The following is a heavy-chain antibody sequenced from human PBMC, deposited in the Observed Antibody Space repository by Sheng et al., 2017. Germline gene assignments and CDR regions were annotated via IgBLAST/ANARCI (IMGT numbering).Heavy chain of an antibody. Sequence: QVHLVQSGAEVKRPGSSVKVSCKGSGGILSNYIINWMRQAPGQGFEWMGGIMPMLGAANYAQKFQGRVIITADESTNTAYMEMSSLRAEDTAVYYCARDLGYIYGYHYFDPWGQGSLVTVTS. J-gene: IGHJ4*02. V-gene: IGHV1-69*13. CDR3: ARDLGYIYGYHYFDP. D-gene: IGHD5-18*01. CDR1: GGILSNYI. CDR2: IMPMLGAA.